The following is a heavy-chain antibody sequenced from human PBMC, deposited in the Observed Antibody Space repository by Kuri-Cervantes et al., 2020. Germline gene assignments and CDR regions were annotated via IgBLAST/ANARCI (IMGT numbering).Heavy chain of an antibody. CDR1: GGTFSSYA. D-gene: IGHD6-13*01. J-gene: IGHJ4*02. V-gene: IGHV1-46*01. CDR3: ARGEWTISADGRAFDY. Sequence: ASVKVSCKASGGTFSSYAISWVRQAPGQGLEWMGLINTSGGSRNYAQKFQDRVTMTRDTSTSTVYMELSSLRFEDTAVYYCARGEWTISADGRAFDYWGQGTLVTVSS. CDR2: INTSGGSR.